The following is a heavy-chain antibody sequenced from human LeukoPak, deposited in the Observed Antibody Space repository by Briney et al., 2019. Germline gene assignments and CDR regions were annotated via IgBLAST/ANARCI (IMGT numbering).Heavy chain of an antibody. CDR1: GFTFSSYS. CDR2: ISSSSRYI. D-gene: IGHD5-18*01. Sequence: GGSLRLSCAASGFTFSSYSMNWVRQAPGKGLEWVSSISSSSRYIYYADSLKGRFTISRDNAKNSLYLQMNSLRAEDTAVYYCARELVDTAMISRSDFWGQGTLVTVSS. CDR3: ARELVDTAMISRSDF. V-gene: IGHV3-21*01. J-gene: IGHJ4*02.